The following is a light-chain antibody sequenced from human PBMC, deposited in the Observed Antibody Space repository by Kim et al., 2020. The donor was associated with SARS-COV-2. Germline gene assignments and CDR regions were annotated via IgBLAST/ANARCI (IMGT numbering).Light chain of an antibody. V-gene: IGLV1-40*01. CDR2: DNT. CDR3: QSYDSSLSDVV. CDR1: SSNIGAGYD. Sequence: QRGTISCTGSSSNIGAGYDVHWYRQLPGKAPKLLIYDNTNRPSGVPDRFSGSKSGTSGSLAITGLQAEDEADYYCQSYDSSLSDVVFGGGTRLTVL. J-gene: IGLJ2*01.